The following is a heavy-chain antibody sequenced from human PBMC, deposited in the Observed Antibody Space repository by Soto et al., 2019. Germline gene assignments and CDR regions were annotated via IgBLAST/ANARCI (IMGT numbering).Heavy chain of an antibody. J-gene: IGHJ4*02. CDR2: INPSGGST. D-gene: IGHD4-17*01. Sequence: GASVKVSCKASGYTFTIYYMHWVRQAPGQGLEWMGIINPSGGSTSYAQKFQGRVTMTRDTSTSTVYMELSSLRSEDTAVYYCARDSGTVTTPYYFDYWGQGPRSPSPQ. CDR1: GYTFTIYY. V-gene: IGHV1-46*03. CDR3: ARDSGTVTTPYYFDY.